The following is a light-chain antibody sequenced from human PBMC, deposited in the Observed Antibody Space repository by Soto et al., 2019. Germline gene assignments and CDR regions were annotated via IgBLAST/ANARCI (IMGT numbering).Light chain of an antibody. V-gene: IGKV3-11*01. CDR1: QSVSRY. J-gene: IGKJ1*01. CDR2: DAS. CDR3: KQRSNWPVT. Sequence: EIVLTQSPGTLSFSPGERATLACRASQSVSRYLALYQQKPGHAPRLLIYDASTRATGISARFSGSGSGTDFTLTISSLEPEDFAMYYCKQRSNWPVTFGQGTQVEVK.